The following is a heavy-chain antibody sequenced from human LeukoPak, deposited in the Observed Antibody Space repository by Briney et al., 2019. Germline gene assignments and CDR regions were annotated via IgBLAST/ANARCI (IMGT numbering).Heavy chain of an antibody. CDR1: GGSISSGGYY. J-gene: IGHJ4*02. CDR2: IYYSGSS. CDR3: ARDSVGATRTPSTSFDY. D-gene: IGHD1-26*01. Sequence: PSETLSLTCTVSGGSISSGGYYWSWIRQHPGKGLEWIGYIYYSGSSYYNPSLKSRVTISVDTSKNQFSLKLSSVTAADTAVYYCARDSVGATRTPSTSFDYWGQGTLVTVSS. V-gene: IGHV4-31*03.